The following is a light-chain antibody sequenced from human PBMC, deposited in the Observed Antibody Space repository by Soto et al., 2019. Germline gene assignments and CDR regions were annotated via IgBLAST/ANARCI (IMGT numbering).Light chain of an antibody. J-gene: IGLJ2*01. Sequence: QSVLTQPRSVSGSPGQSVTISCTGTSSDVGGYNYVSWYQQHPGKAPKLMIYDVSKRPSGVPDRFSGSKSGNTASLTISGLQAEDEADYYCCSYAGSYTSYVVFGGGPKLTVL. V-gene: IGLV2-11*01. CDR3: CSYAGSYTSYVV. CDR2: DVS. CDR1: SSDVGGYNY.